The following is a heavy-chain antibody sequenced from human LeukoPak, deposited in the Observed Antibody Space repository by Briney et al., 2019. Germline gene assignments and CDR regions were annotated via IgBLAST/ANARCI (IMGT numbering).Heavy chain of an antibody. CDR3: AGVGATSDDAFDI. D-gene: IGHD1-26*01. CDR1: GFTFSSYA. J-gene: IGHJ3*02. V-gene: IGHV3-23*01. CDR2: ISGSGGST. Sequence: GGSLRLSCAASGFTFSSYAMSWVRQAPGKGLEWVSAISGSGGSTYYADSVKGRFTISRDNSKNMLYLQMNSLRAEDTAVYYCAGVGATSDDAFDIWGQGTMVTVSS.